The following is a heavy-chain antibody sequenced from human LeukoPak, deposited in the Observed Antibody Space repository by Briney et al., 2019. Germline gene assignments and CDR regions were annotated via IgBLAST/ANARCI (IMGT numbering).Heavy chain of an antibody. CDR1: GGSFSGYY. CDR3: ARGRGLRYYYYMDV. Sequence: PSETLSLTCAVYGGSFSGYYWSWIRQPPGKGLEWIGEINHSGSTNYNPSLKSRVTISVDTSKTQFSLKLSSVTAADTAVYYCARGRGLRYYYYMDVWGKGTTVTVSS. J-gene: IGHJ6*03. V-gene: IGHV4-34*01. CDR2: INHSGST.